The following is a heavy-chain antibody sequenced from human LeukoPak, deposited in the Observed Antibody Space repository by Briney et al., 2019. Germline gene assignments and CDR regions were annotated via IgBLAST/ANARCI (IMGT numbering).Heavy chain of an antibody. Sequence: SETLSLTCTVSGGSISSYFWSWIRQPAGKGLEWVGRVHPSGMTNYNPSLKSRVTMSLDTSKNQFSLKLRSVTAADTAVYYCARDLVTVTKGFDIWGQGTMVSVSS. D-gene: IGHD4-17*01. CDR1: GGSISSYF. V-gene: IGHV4-4*07. CDR3: ARDLVTVTKGFDI. CDR2: VHPSGMT. J-gene: IGHJ3*02.